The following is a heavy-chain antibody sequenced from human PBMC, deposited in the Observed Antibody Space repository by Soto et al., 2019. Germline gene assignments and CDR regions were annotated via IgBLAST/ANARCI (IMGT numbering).Heavy chain of an antibody. CDR3: ARDTETIFGCSMDV. Sequence: GGSLRLSCAASGFTFSSYWMSWVRQAPGKGLEWVANIKQDGSEKYYVDSVKGRFTISRDNAKNSLYLQMNSLRAEDTAVYYCARDTETIFGCSMDVWGKGTTVTVSS. V-gene: IGHV3-7*05. J-gene: IGHJ6*03. CDR2: IKQDGSEK. CDR1: GFTFSSYW. D-gene: IGHD3-3*01.